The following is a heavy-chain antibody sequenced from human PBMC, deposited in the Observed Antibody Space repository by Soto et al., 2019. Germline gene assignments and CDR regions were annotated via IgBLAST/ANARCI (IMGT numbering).Heavy chain of an antibody. CDR3: AQSRPGMDV. CDR2: IGRTGGST. V-gene: IGHV3-23*01. Sequence: EVQLLESGGGLVQPGGSLRLSCAASGFIFNTYAMNWVRLAPGRGLEWVSSIGRTGGSTYYADSVKGRFTISRDNPRNTLYLQMNTLRAEDTALYYCAQSRPGMDVWGQGTAVTVS. CDR1: GFIFNTYA. J-gene: IGHJ6*02.